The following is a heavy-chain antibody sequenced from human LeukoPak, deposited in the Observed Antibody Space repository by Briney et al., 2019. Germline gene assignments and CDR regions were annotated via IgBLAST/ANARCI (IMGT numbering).Heavy chain of an antibody. J-gene: IGHJ4*02. Sequence: SETLSLTCTVSGGSISTYYWNWIRQPPGKGLEWIGYIFFNGNSNCNPSLKSRVTISIDTSNNQFSLKLSSVTAADTAVYYCARHSGSYWYWGQGTLVTVSS. CDR1: GGSISTYY. D-gene: IGHD1-26*01. CDR2: IFFNGNS. CDR3: ARHSGSYWY. V-gene: IGHV4-59*08.